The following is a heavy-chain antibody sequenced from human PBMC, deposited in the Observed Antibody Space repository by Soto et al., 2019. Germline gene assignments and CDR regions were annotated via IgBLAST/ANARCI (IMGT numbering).Heavy chain of an antibody. D-gene: IGHD3-22*01. CDR2: ISYDGSNK. J-gene: IGHJ4*02. CDR3: AKDVSVDDEDSSCLES. V-gene: IGHV3-30*18. Sequence: QVQLVESGGGVVQPGRSLRLSCAASGFTFSSYGMHWVRQAPGKGLEWVAVISYDGSNKYCADSVKGRFTISRDNSRNTLYLELNSLSTEGTAVYYCAKDVSVDDEDSSCLESCGQGTLVIVSS. CDR1: GFTFSSYG.